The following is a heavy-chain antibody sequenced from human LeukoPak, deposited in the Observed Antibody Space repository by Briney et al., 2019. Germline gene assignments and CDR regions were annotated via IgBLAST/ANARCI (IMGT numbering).Heavy chain of an antibody. CDR2: IIGSGGST. V-gene: IGHV3-23*01. CDR3: AKDREVTIFGVVISNDY. Sequence: GGSLRLSCAASGFTFSSYVMSWVRQAPGKGLEWVSFIIGSGGSTLYIDSVKGRFTISRDNSKNTLYLQMNSLRAEDTAVCYCAKDREVTIFGVVISNDYWGQGTLVTVSS. J-gene: IGHJ4*02. CDR1: GFTFSSYV. D-gene: IGHD3-3*01.